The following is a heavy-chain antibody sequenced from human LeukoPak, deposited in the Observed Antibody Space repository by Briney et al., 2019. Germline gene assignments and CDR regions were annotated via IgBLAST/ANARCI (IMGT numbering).Heavy chain of an antibody. D-gene: IGHD3-3*01. J-gene: IGHJ4*02. CDR3: ARDQYDTWSRRGNFDS. Sequence: GGSLRLSCAASGFTLSSYGMHWVRQAPGKGLEWVAVIWYDGSNKYYADSVKGRFTISRDNSKNTLYLQMNSLGAEDTAVYYCARDQYDTWSRRGNFDSWGQGTLVIVSS. CDR1: GFTLSSYG. CDR2: IWYDGSNK. V-gene: IGHV3-33*01.